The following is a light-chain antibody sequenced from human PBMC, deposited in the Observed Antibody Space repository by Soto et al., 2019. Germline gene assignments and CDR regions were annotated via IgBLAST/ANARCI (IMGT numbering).Light chain of an antibody. Sequence: QSVLTPPPSASGSPGQSVTISFTGTSSEVGGSNYVSWYQQHPGKAPKLMIYDVNKRPSGVPDRFSGSKSGNTASLTVSGLQAEDEGDYYCSSYVGSINFNGFGTGTKVTVL. CDR2: DVN. J-gene: IGLJ1*01. CDR1: SSEVGGSNY. V-gene: IGLV2-8*01. CDR3: SSYVGSINFNG.